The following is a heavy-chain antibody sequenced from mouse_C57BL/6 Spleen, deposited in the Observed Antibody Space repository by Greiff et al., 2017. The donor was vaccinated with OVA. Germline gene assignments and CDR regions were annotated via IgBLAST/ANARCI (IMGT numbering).Heavy chain of an antibody. CDR3: ARWGDSHFDY. Sequence: QVQLQQSGAELVKPGASVKISCKASGYAFSSCWMNWVKQRPGKGLEWIGQIYPGDGDTNYNGKFKGKATLTADKSSSTAYMQLSSLTSEDSAVYFCARWGDSHFDYWGQGTTLTVSS. CDR1: GYAFSSCW. CDR2: IYPGDGDT. J-gene: IGHJ2*01. V-gene: IGHV1-80*01.